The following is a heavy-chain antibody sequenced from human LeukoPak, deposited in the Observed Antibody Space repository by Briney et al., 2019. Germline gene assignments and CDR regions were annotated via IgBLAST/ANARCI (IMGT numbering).Heavy chain of an antibody. J-gene: IGHJ4*02. D-gene: IGHD3-22*01. CDR2: XXXDGSNK. Sequence: GRSLRLSCAASGFTFSSYGMHWVRQAPGKGLXXXXXXXXDGSNKYYADSVKGRFTISRDNSKNTLYLQMNSLRAEDTAVYYCAKDGGGYYYDSSGYYPDYWGQGTLATVSS. CDR3: AKDGGGYYYDSSGYYPDY. V-gene: IGHV3-30*18. CDR1: GFTFSSYG.